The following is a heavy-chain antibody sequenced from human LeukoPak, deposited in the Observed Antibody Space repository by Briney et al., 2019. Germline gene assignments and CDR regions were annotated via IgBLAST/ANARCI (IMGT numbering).Heavy chain of an antibody. CDR3: ARNWEESRAAGIPYYYYGMDV. Sequence: PSETLSLTCTVSGGSISSYYWSWIRQPPGKGLEWIGYIYYSGSTNYNPSLKSRVTISVDTSKNQFSLKLSSVTAADTAVYYCARNWEESRAAGIPYYYYGMDVWGQGTTVTVSS. V-gene: IGHV4-59*01. CDR2: IYYSGST. D-gene: IGHD6-13*01. CDR1: GGSISSYY. J-gene: IGHJ6*02.